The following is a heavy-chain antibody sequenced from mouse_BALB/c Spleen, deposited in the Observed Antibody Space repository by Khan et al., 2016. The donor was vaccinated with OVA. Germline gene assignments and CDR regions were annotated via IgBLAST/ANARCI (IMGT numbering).Heavy chain of an antibody. D-gene: IGHD1-1*01. V-gene: IGHV3-5*02. Sequence: EVQLQESGPGLVKPSQTVSLTCTVTGISITTGNYRWSWIRQFPGNKLEWIGNIYYSGTITYKPSLTSRTTITRDTSKSQFFLEMNSLTAEDTATYFCARDYGSLYWYFDVWGAGTTVTVSS. J-gene: IGHJ1*01. CDR3: ARDYGSLYWYFDV. CDR2: IYYSGTI. CDR1: GISITTGNYR.